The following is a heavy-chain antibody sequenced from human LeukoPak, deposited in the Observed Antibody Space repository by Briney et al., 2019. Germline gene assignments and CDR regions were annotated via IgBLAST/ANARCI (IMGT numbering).Heavy chain of an antibody. D-gene: IGHD6-13*01. J-gene: IGHJ4*02. Sequence: ASVKVSCKASGGTFSSYAISWVRQAPGQGLEWMGGIIPIFGTANYAQKFQGRVTITADESTSTAYMELSSLRSEDTAVYYCARDGNPGWRSSWYPYYFDYWGQGTLVTVSS. V-gene: IGHV1-69*13. CDR2: IIPIFGTA. CDR1: GGTFSSYA. CDR3: ARDGNPGWRSSWYPYYFDY.